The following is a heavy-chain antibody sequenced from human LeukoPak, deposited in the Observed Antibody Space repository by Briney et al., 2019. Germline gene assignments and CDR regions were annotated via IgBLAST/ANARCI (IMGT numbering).Heavy chain of an antibody. J-gene: IGHJ5*02. CDR3: ARFVVVPAAIYWFDP. CDR2: IYYSGST. D-gene: IGHD2-2*01. V-gene: IGHV4-59*08. CDR1: GGSISNYY. Sequence: PSQTLSLTCTVSGGSISNYYWSWIRQPPGKGLEWIGYIYYSGSTYYNPSLKSRVTISVDTSKNQFSLKLSSVTAADTAVYYCARFVVVPAAIYWFDPWGQGTLVTVSS.